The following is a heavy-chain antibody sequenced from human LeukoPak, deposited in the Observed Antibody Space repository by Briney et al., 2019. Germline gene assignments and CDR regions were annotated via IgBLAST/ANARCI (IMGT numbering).Heavy chain of an antibody. Sequence: GGSLRLSCAVSGFTFSTYAMSWVRQAPGKGLEWVANIKQDGSEKYYVDSVKGRFTISRDNAKNSLYLQMNSLRAEDTAVYYCASRYLYWGQGTLVTVSS. CDR2: IKQDGSEK. J-gene: IGHJ4*02. D-gene: IGHD3-16*02. V-gene: IGHV3-7*01. CDR3: ASRYLY. CDR1: GFTFSTYA.